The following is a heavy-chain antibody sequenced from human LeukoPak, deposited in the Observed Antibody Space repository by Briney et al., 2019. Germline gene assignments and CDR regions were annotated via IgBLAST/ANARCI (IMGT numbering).Heavy chain of an antibody. D-gene: IGHD6-13*01. CDR1: GGSISSSSYY. CDR2: INHSGST. J-gene: IGHJ6*03. Sequence: SETLSLTCTVSGGSISSSSYYWGWIRQPPGKGLEWIGEINHSGSTNYNPSLKSRVTISVDTSKNQFSLKLSSVTAADTAVYYCARGLKQQKRGQYYYYMDVWGKGTTVTVSS. CDR3: ARGLKQQKRGQYYYYMDV. V-gene: IGHV4-39*07.